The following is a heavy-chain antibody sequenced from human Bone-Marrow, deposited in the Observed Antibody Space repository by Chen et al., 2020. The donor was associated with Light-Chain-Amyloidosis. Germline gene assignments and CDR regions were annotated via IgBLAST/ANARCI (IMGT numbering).Heavy chain of an antibody. CDR2: VNNEGGST. CDR3: AKSDRPPSLYYYYYYMDV. J-gene: IGHJ6*03. CDR1: GFTFSRYW. D-gene: IGHD6-6*01. V-gene: IGHV3-74*02. Sequence: EVQLVESGGGLVHPGGSLRLSCAASGFTFSRYWMHWVRQAPGKGLEWVSRVNNEGGSTTYGDPVRGRFTISRDNARNTVYLQMNSLRAEDTAVYYCAKSDRPPSLYYYYYYMDVWGKGTTVTVSS.